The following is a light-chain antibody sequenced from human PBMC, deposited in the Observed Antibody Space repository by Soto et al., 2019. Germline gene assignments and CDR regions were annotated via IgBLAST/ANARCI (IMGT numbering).Light chain of an antibody. CDR1: QSVSSSY. J-gene: IGKJ1*01. CDR2: GAS. CDR3: QQYGSSPRT. V-gene: IGKV3-20*01. Sequence: EIVLTQSPGTLSLSPGERATLSCRASQSVSSSYLAGYQQKPGQAPRLLLYGASSRATGIPDRFSGSGSGTDFTLTISRLEPEDFAVYYCQQYGSSPRTLGQGTKVEIK.